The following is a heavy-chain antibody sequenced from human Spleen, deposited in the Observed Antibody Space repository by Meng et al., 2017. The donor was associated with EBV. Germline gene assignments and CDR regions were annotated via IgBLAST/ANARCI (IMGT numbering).Heavy chain of an antibody. CDR2: IHYRGNT. CDR1: GGSFSGYD. V-gene: IGHV4-34*02. J-gene: IGHJ4*02. CDR3: ARDTEAPGTWFDY. Sequence: VQLKQGGAGLLKPAETLHLTCAVYGGSFSGYDWSWIRQSPGKGLEWIGEIHYRGNTKYNPSLKSRVTISGDTSRNQIFLELTSVTAADTAVYYCARDTEAPGTWFDYWGQGTLVTVSS. D-gene: IGHD6-13*01.